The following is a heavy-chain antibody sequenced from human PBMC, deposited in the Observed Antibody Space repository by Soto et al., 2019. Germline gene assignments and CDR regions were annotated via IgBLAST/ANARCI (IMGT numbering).Heavy chain of an antibody. V-gene: IGHV1-46*01. CDR3: ARFYDSSCYYFYFDY. Sequence: ASVKASCKASGYTFTSYYMPCVRQAPGQGLEWMGIINPSGGSTSYAQKYPGRVTMTRDTSTSTVYMELSSLRSEDTAVYYCARFYDSSCYYFYFDYWGQGTRVTVSS. J-gene: IGHJ4*02. CDR1: GYTFTSYY. CDR2: INPSGGST. D-gene: IGHD3-22*01.